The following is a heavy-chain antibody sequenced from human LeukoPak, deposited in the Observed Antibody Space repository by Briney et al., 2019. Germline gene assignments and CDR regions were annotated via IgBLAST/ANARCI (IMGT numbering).Heavy chain of an antibody. CDR2: ISSSSAM. CDR3: ARGWNRGDY. D-gene: IGHD3-10*01. J-gene: IGHJ4*02. V-gene: IGHV3-48*02. Sequence: PGGSLRLSCAASGFTFSSYSMNWVRQAPGKGLEWISYISSSSAMYYADSVKSRFTISRDKAKNSLYLQMNSLRDEDTAVYYCARGWNRGDYWGQGTLVTVSS. CDR1: GFTFSSYS.